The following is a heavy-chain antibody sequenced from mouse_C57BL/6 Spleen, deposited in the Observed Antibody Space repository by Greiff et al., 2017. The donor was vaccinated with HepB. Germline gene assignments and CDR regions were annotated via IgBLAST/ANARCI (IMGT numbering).Heavy chain of an antibody. V-gene: IGHV1-42*01. D-gene: IGHD2-4*01. J-gene: IGHJ1*03. CDR1: GYSFTGYY. CDR2: INPSTGGT. CDR3: ARWYYDYYGYWYFCV. Sequence: EVMLVESGPELVKPGASVKISCKASGYSFTGYYMNWVKQSPEKSLEWIGEINPSTGGTTYNQKFKAKATLTVDKSSSTAYMQLKILTSEDSAVYYCARWYYDYYGYWYFCVWGTGTTVTVAS.